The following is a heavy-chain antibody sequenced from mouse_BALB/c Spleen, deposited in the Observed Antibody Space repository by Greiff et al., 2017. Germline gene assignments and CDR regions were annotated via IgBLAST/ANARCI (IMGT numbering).Heavy chain of an antibody. J-gene: IGHJ4*01. CDR2: ISSGSSTI. D-gene: IGHD2-4*01. Sequence: DVQLVESGGGLVQPGGSRKLSCAASGFTFSSFGMHWVRQAPEKGLEWVAYISSGSSTIYYADTVKGRFTISRDNPKNTLFLQMTSLRSEDTAMYYCARSMITPMDYWGQGTSVTVSS. V-gene: IGHV5-17*02. CDR3: ARSMITPMDY. CDR1: GFTFSSFG.